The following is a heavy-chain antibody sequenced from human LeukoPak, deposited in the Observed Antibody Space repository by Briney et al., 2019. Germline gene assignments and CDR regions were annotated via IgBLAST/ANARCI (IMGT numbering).Heavy chain of an antibody. CDR1: GGSFSGYY. CDR3: ARGRGRLELRYYYYYMDV. D-gene: IGHD1-7*01. CDR2: INHSGST. Sequence: SETLSLTCAVYGGSFSGYYWSWIRQPPGKGLEWIGEINHSGSTNYNPSLKSRVTISVDTSKNQFSLKLSSVTAADTAVYYCARGRGRLELRYYYYYMDVWGKGTTVTVSS. V-gene: IGHV4-34*01. J-gene: IGHJ6*03.